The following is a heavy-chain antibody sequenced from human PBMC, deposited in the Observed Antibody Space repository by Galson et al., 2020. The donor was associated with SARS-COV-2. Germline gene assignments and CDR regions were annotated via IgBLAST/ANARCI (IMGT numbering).Heavy chain of an antibody. J-gene: IGHJ4*02. Sequence: QAGGSLRLSCAASGFSFSSYTMHWVRQAPGKGLEYVSVISGNGGIIHYADSVKGRFTISRDNSKNTLYLQMVSLRAEDMAVYYCARETGGHTYTGGYTYGYEHYWGQGTLVTVSS. D-gene: IGHD5-18*01. CDR2: ISGNGGII. CDR1: GFSFSSYT. CDR3: ARETGGHTYTGGYTYGYEHY. V-gene: IGHV3-64*02.